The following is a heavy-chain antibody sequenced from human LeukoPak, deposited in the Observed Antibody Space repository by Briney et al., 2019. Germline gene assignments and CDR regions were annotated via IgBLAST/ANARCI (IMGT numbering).Heavy chain of an antibody. CDR3: AREWSRFTPPDY. J-gene: IGHJ4*02. CDR1: GFTFSSYS. D-gene: IGHD2-8*01. Sequence: GGSLRLSCAASGFTFSSYSMNWVRQAPGKGLEWVSSISSSSSYIYYADSVKGRFTISRDNAKNSLYLQMNSLRSEDTAVYYCAREWSRFTPPDYWGQETLVTVSS. V-gene: IGHV3-21*01. CDR2: ISSSSSYI.